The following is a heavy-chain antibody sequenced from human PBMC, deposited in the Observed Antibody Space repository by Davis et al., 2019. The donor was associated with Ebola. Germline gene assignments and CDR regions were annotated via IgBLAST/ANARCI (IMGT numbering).Heavy chain of an antibody. D-gene: IGHD2-8*02. J-gene: IGHJ3*01. CDR2: IIPILGIA. CDR3: ARARGGTEYDAFDL. Sequence: SVKVSCKASGGTFSSYAISWVRQAPGQGLEWMGGIIPILGIANYAQKFQGRVTITADKSTSTAYMELSSLRSEDTAVYYCARARGGTEYDAFDLWGQGTMVTVSS. CDR1: GGTFSSYA. V-gene: IGHV1-69*10.